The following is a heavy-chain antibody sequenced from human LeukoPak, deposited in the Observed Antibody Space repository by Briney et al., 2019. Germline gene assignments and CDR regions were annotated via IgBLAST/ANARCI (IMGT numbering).Heavy chain of an antibody. CDR2: MNPNSGNT. Sequence: ASVTVSCKASGYTFTSFDINWVRQATGQGLEWMGWMNPNSGNTGYAQKFQGRVTMTRNTSISTAYMELSSLRSEDTAVYYCATLTYYDFWSGPYWGQGTLVTVSS. J-gene: IGHJ4*02. CDR1: GYTFTSFD. D-gene: IGHD3-3*01. V-gene: IGHV1-8*01. CDR3: ATLTYYDFWSGPY.